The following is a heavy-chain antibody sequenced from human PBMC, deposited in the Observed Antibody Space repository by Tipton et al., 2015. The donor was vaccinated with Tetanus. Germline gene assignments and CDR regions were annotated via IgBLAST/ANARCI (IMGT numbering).Heavy chain of an antibody. V-gene: IGHV5-51*01. D-gene: IGHD2-2*01. CDR3: ARIGGYCSSTSCPGDYYYGMDV. Sequence: QLVQSGAEVKKPGESLKISCKGSGYSFTSYWIGWVRQMPGKGLEWMGIIYPGDSDTRYSPSFQGQVTISAEKSISTAYLRRSSLKASDPAMYYCARIGGYCSSTSCPGDYYYGMDVWGQGTTVTVSS. CDR1: GYSFTSYW. J-gene: IGHJ6*02. CDR2: IYPGDSDT.